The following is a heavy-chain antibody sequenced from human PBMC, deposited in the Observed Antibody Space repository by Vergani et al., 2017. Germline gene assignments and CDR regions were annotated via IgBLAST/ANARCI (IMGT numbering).Heavy chain of an antibody. CDR2: ISNDGTNK. CDR1: GVSFSTST. Sequence: QVQLVESGGGVVQPGRSLRLSCVVSGVSFSTSTMHWVRQPPGKGLEWVAVISNDGTNKFYVVFVKGRFTICRDNSKNPRYLEMNRLQAEDTATYCCGKAVSGSSCQLSYCYYMDGWGKAST. J-gene: IGHJ6*03. CDR3: GKAVSGSSCQLSYCYYMDG. D-gene: IGHD4/OR15-4a*01. V-gene: IGHV3-30*04.